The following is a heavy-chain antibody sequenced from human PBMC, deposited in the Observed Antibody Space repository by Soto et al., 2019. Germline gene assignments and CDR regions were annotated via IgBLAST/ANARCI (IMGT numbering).Heavy chain of an antibody. Sequence: SETLSLTCNVSGGSISNYYWTWVRQSPEKGLEWIGYMYYNGNINYNPSLKSRVTISIDTSKNQFSLTLKSVTAADTAVYYCASGGNWCDPWGQGVLVTV. J-gene: IGHJ5*02. CDR2: MYYNGNI. V-gene: IGHV4-59*01. D-gene: IGHD3-16*01. CDR1: GGSISNYY. CDR3: ASGGNWCDP.